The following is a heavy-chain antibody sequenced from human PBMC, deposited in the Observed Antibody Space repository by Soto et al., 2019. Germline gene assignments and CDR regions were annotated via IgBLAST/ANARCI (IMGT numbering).Heavy chain of an antibody. V-gene: IGHV1-69*13. CDR3: ARIFATTARYYYYYGMDV. Sequence: ASVKVSCKASGGTFSSYAISWVRQAPGQGLEWMGGIIPIFGTANYAQKFQGRVTITADESTSTAYMELRSLRSEDTAVYYCARIFATTARYYYYYGMDVWGQGTTVTVSS. J-gene: IGHJ6*02. D-gene: IGHD1-26*01. CDR1: GGTFSSYA. CDR2: IIPIFGTA.